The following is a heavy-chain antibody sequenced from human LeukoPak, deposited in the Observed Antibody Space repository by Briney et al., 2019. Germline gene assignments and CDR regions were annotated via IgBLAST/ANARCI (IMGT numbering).Heavy chain of an antibody. CDR2: ISSSGSTI. CDR1: GFTFSSYE. D-gene: IGHD1-26*01. Sequence: GGSLRLSCAASGFTFSSYEMNWVRQAPGKGLEWVSYISSSGSTIYYADSVKGRFTISRDNAKNSLYLQMNSLRAEDTAVYYCAREGSRGSYSRGHYFDYWGQGTLVTVSS. J-gene: IGHJ4*02. CDR3: AREGSRGSYSRGHYFDY. V-gene: IGHV3-48*03.